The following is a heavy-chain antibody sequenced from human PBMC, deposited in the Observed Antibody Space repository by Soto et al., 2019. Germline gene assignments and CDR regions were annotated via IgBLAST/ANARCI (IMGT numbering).Heavy chain of an antibody. Sequence: QVQLQESGPGLVKPSLTLSLTCTVSGDSISSGGYYWSWIRQHPGKGLEWIGYIYYSGSTYYNPSLKSRVTISVDTSKNQFSLKLSSVTAADTAVYYCARVYYYGSGSYFSYFDSWGHGTLVTVSS. D-gene: IGHD3-10*01. CDR1: GDSISSGGYY. V-gene: IGHV4-31*03. CDR2: IYYSGST. J-gene: IGHJ4*01. CDR3: ARVYYYGSGSYFSYFDS.